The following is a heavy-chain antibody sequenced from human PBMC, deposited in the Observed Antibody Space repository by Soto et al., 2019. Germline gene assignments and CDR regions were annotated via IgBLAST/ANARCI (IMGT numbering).Heavy chain of an antibody. V-gene: IGHV3-7*01. J-gene: IGHJ5*02. CDR3: ASYSGSYFPVGHDR. CDR2: IKQDGSEI. Sequence: VYLVESGGGLVEPGGSLRLSCEASGFMFRSYWMSWVRQAPGEGLEWVANIKQDGSEIHYLESVEGRFTIFRDNARRSLFLQMKSLRAEDTAVYFCASYSGSYFPVGHDRWGQGTLVVVSS. D-gene: IGHD3-10*01. CDR1: GFMFRSYW.